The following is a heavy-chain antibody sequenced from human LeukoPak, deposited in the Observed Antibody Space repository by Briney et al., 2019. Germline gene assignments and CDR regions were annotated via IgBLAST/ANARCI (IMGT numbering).Heavy chain of an antibody. CDR1: GFTFSSYW. D-gene: IGHD5-24*01. V-gene: IGHV3-53*01. CDR3: ARAPRGRDGYNPYYFDY. Sequence: GGSLRLSCAASGFTFSSYWMSWVRQAPGKGLEWVSLIYSVGDTYYADSVKGRFTISRDNSKNTLYLQMNSLRAEDTAVYYCARAPRGRDGYNPYYFDYWGQGTLVTFSS. J-gene: IGHJ4*02. CDR2: IYSVGDT.